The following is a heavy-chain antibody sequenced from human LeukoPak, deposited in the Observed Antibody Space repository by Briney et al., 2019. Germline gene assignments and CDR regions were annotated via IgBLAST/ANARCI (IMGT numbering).Heavy chain of an antibody. CDR1: GFTFSNYD. J-gene: IGHJ4*02. Sequence: GGSLRLSCAASGFTFSNYDMHCVRQAPGKGLEWVAVISYDGTNKYYTDSVKGRFTISRDNSKNTLHLQMNSLRAEDTAVYYCAKDDRVNEAPFYYWGQGTLVTVSS. CDR2: ISYDGTNK. V-gene: IGHV3-30*18. CDR3: AKDDRVNEAPFYY.